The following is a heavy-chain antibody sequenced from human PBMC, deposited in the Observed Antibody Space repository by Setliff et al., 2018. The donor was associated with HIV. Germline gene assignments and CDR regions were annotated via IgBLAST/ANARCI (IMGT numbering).Heavy chain of an antibody. CDR3: EAATVGETGYYGIDV. CDR2: MYHSGST. J-gene: IGHJ6*02. Sequence: SETLSLTCAVSGYSISSGYYWGWIRQSPGKGLEWIGSMYHSGSTHYNPSLKSRVTISVDTSKNQFSLKLSSVTAADTAVYYCEAATVGETGYYGIDVWGPGTTVTVSS. CDR1: GYSISSGYY. D-gene: IGHD1-26*01. V-gene: IGHV4-38-2*01.